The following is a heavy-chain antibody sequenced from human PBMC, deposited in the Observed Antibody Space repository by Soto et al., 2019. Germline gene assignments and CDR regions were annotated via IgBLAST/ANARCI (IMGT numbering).Heavy chain of an antibody. CDR1: GFTPTPTP. V-gene: IGHV3-23*01. J-gene: IGHJ4*02. CDR2: ISGTASRT. Sequence: EVQLLESGGGLVLPGGSLRLSCAGFGFTPTPTPFSWVRQPPGKGLEWVTNISGTASRTYYVDSVKGRFFISRDNSKNTVTLQMNNLTVDDTAVYYCATSFRYFDNWGQGTRVTVSS. CDR3: ATSFRYFDN. D-gene: IGHD3-9*01.